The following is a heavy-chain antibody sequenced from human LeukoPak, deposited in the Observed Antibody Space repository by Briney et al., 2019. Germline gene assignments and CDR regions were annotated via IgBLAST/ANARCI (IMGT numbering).Heavy chain of an antibody. CDR3: ARAGHVITMIVVLDAFDI. CDR1: GFTFSSYE. J-gene: IGHJ3*02. V-gene: IGHV3-48*03. CDR2: ISSSGSTI. D-gene: IGHD3-22*01. Sequence: GGSLRLSCAASGFTFSSYEMNWVRQAPGKGLEWLSYISSSGSTIYYADSVKGRFTISRDDAKSSLYLQMNTLRAEDTAVYYCARAGHVITMIVVLDAFDIWGQGTMVTVSS.